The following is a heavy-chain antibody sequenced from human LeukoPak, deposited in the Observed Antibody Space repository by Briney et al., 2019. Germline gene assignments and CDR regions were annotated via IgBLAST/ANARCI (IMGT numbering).Heavy chain of an antibody. J-gene: IGHJ4*02. Sequence: PGGSLRLSCTVSGFTVSSNSMSWVRQAPGKGLEWVSFIYSDNTHYSDSVKGRFTISRDNAKNSLYLQMNSLRAEDTAVYYCAGGYSYGYYWGQGTLVTVSS. CDR1: GFTVSSNS. CDR2: IYSDNT. CDR3: AGGYSYGYY. D-gene: IGHD5-18*01. V-gene: IGHV3-53*01.